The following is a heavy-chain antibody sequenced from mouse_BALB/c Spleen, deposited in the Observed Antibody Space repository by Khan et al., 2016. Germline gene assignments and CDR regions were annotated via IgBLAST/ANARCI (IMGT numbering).Heavy chain of an antibody. Sequence: EVQLQESGPGLVKPSQSLSLTCSVTGYSITSGYYWNWIRQFPGNKLEWMGYISYDGSNNYNPSLKNRISITRDTSKNQFFLKLNSVTTEDTATYYCARRGLLRLRGYFDYWGQGTTLTVSS. V-gene: IGHV3-6*02. CDR1: GYSITSGYY. CDR3: ARRGLLRLRGYFDY. J-gene: IGHJ2*01. CDR2: ISYDGSN. D-gene: IGHD1-2*01.